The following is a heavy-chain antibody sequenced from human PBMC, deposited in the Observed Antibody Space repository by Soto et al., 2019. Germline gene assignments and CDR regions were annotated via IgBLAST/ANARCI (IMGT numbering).Heavy chain of an antibody. CDR1: GGTFSSYA. D-gene: IGHD3-10*01. CDR2: IIPIFGTA. CDR3: ARDSEARVNWFDP. Sequence: EASVKVSCKASGGTFSSYAISWVRQAPGQGLEWMGGIIPIFGTANYAQKFQGRVTITADESTSTAYMELSSLRSEDTAVYYCARDSEARVNWFDPWGQGTLVTVSS. V-gene: IGHV1-69*13. J-gene: IGHJ5*02.